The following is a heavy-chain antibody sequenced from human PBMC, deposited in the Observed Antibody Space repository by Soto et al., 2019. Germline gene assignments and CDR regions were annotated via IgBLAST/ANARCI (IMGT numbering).Heavy chain of an antibody. CDR1: GFTFSSYG. CDR2: IWYDGSNK. J-gene: IGHJ4*02. CDR3: ARESVELGSYGYVGFDY. V-gene: IGHV3-33*01. D-gene: IGHD5-18*01. Sequence: GGSLRLSCAASGFTFSSYGMHWVRQAPGKGLEWVAVIWYDGSNKYYADSVKGRFTISRDNSKNTLYLQMNSLRAEDTAVYYCARESVELGSYGYVGFDYWGQGTLVTVSS.